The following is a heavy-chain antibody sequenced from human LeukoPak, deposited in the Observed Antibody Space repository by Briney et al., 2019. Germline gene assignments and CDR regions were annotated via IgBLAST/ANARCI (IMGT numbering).Heavy chain of an antibody. Sequence: GGSLRLSCAGSGFTFSNYNMNWVRQTPGKGLEWDSSISSGSSSIYYADSVKGRFTISRDNSKKTLYLQMNSLRAEDTAVYYCAKDRGPSSSSSFDYWGQGTLVTVSS. J-gene: IGHJ4*02. CDR1: GFTFSNYN. D-gene: IGHD6-6*01. CDR2: ISSGSSSI. V-gene: IGHV3-21*04. CDR3: AKDRGPSSSSSFDY.